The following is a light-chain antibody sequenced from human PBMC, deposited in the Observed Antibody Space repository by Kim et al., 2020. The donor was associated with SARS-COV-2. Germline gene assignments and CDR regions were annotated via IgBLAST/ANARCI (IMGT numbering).Light chain of an antibody. CDR2: GNT. V-gene: IGLV1-40*01. CDR1: NHNSGARFG. Sequence: MVTLSCAECNHNSGARFGLYCYQPTPRTPPTLLIYGNTQRPAGVPARFSGSKSGRSASLAILVLQGEGGGGYYCQSYDSTVCGWVFGGGTQLTVL. CDR3: QSYDSTVCGWV. J-gene: IGLJ3*02.